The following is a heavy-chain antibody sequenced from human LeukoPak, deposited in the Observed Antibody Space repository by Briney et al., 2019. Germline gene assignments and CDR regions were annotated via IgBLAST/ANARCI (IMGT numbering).Heavy chain of an antibody. Sequence: PGRSLRLSCEASGFNFGTFAMHWVRQAPGEGLEWLAIIWYDGGNKHYSDSVKGRFTISRDNSKSSLYLQMNSLRAEDTAVYYCRGTYYYGSGIDGDYFDYWGQGTLVTVSS. D-gene: IGHD3-10*01. CDR1: GFNFGTFA. CDR2: IWYDGGNK. CDR3: RGTYYYGSGIDGDYFDY. V-gene: IGHV3-33*01. J-gene: IGHJ4*02.